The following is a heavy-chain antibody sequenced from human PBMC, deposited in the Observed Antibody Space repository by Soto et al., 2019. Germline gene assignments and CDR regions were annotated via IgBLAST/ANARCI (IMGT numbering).Heavy chain of an antibody. D-gene: IGHD1-26*01. CDR1: GGSISSGNYY. CDR2: IYYSGST. CDR3: ARSSGSYYQFDY. Sequence: QVQLQESGPGLVKPSQTLSLTCTVSGGSISSGNYYWSWIRQPPGKGLEWIGSIYYSGSTYYNPSLKSRXXIXVAXSKNQFSLNLSSVTAADTAVYYCARSSGSYYQFDYWGQGTLVTVSS. V-gene: IGHV4-30-4*01. J-gene: IGHJ4*02.